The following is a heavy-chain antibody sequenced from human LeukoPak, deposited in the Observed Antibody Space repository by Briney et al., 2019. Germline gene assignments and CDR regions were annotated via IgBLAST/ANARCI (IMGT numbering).Heavy chain of an antibody. D-gene: IGHD6-19*01. V-gene: IGHV3-66*01. CDR1: GFTVSSNY. J-gene: IGHJ4*02. CDR3: ARDSSGWYGDYFDY. Sequence: PGGSLRLSCAASGFTVSSNYMSWVRQAPGKGLEWVSVIYSGGSTYYADSVKGRFTISRDNSKNTLYLQMNSLRAEDTAVYYCARDSSGWYGDYFDYWGQGTLVTVSS. CDR2: IYSGGST.